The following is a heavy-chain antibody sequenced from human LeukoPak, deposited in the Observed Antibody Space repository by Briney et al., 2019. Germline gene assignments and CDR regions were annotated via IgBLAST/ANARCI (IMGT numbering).Heavy chain of an antibody. V-gene: IGHV4-59*01. D-gene: IGHD3-16*01. CDR3: ARWGGPQVNAFGS. CDR2: IHYSGSS. Sequence: SETLSLTCTVSGVSINNYYWNWIRQPPGKGLEWIGYIHYSGSSNYNPSLKSRVTMLVDTSKNQFPLKLTSVTAADTAVYYCARWGGPQVNAFGSWGQGTVVTVSS. J-gene: IGHJ3*02. CDR1: GVSINNYY.